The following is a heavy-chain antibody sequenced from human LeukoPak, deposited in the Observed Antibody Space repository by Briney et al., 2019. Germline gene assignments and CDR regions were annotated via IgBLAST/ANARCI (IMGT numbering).Heavy chain of an antibody. J-gene: IGHJ4*02. CDR1: GYSFTSNY. Sequence: ASVKVSCKASGYSFTSNYMHWVRQAPGQGLEWMGWINPNSGGTNYAQKFQGWVTMTRDTSISTAYMELSRLRSDDTAVYYCARDRSSSWFYVDYWGQGTLVTVSS. D-gene: IGHD6-13*01. CDR3: ARDRSSSWFYVDY. CDR2: INPNSGGT. V-gene: IGHV1-2*04.